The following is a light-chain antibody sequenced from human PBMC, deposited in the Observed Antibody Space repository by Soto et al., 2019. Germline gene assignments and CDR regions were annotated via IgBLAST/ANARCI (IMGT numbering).Light chain of an antibody. CDR2: DAS. CDR1: QSVSSY. Sequence: EIVLTQSPATLSLSPGERATLSCRASQSVSSYLAWYQQKPGQAPRLLIYDASNRATGIPARFSGSGFGTDFTLAISSLEPEDFAVYYCQQGSTWPPWTFGQGTKVEMK. CDR3: QQGSTWPPWT. V-gene: IGKV3-11*01. J-gene: IGKJ1*01.